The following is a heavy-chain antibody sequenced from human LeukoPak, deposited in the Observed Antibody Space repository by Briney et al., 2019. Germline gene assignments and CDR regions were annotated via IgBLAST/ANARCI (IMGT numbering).Heavy chain of an antibody. V-gene: IGHV3-53*01. CDR1: GFTVSSNY. D-gene: IGHD3-10*01. CDR2: IYSGGST. CDR3: ARSGSGSYTPPYY. J-gene: IGHJ4*02. Sequence: PGGSLRLSCAASGFTVSSNYMSWVRQAPGKGLEWVSVIYSGGSTYYADSVKGRFTISRDNSKNTLYLQMNSLRAEDTAVYYCARSGSGSYTPPYYWGQGTLVTVSS.